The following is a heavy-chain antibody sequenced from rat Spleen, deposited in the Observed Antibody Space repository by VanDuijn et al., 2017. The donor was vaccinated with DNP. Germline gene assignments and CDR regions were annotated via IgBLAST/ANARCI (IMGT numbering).Heavy chain of an antibody. CDR2: ISIGGST. CDR1: GFSLTSYG. Sequence: QVQLKESGPGLVQPSQTLSLTCTVSGFSLTSYGVSWVRQPPGKGLEWIAAISIGGSTYYNSVFKSRLSISRDTSRSQVLLKMNSLQTEDTAMYFCARSQFMYTTDGGYFDFWGPGTMVTVSS. J-gene: IGHJ1*01. D-gene: IGHD1-6*01. V-gene: IGHV2S12*01. CDR3: ARSQFMYTTDGGYFDF.